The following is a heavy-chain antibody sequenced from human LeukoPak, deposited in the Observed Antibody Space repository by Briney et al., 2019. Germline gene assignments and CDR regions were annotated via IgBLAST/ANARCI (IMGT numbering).Heavy chain of an antibody. J-gene: IGHJ5*02. CDR2: INPQSGGT. CDR1: GYTFTGHY. Sequence: ASVKVSCKASGYTFTGHYIHWLRQAPGQGLEWLGRINPQSGGTNYAQSFQGRVTVTKDTSINTAYMELTRLTSDDTAIYYCARGYSGYDRKFDPWGQGTLVTVS. CDR3: ARGYSGYDRKFDP. D-gene: IGHD5-12*01. V-gene: IGHV1-2*06.